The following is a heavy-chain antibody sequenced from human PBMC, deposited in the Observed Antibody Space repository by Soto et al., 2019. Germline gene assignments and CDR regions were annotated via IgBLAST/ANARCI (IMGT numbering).Heavy chain of an antibody. J-gene: IGHJ6*02. V-gene: IGHV4-59*01. Sequence: SETLSLTCTVSGGSISTYYWSWIRQPPGKGLEWIGYIYYSGSTSYNPSLKSRVTISVDTSKNQFSLKLRPVTAADTAVYYCASERSSGWDQGYGMDVWGQGTTVTVSS. D-gene: IGHD6-19*01. CDR3: ASERSSGWDQGYGMDV. CDR2: IYYSGST. CDR1: GGSISTYY.